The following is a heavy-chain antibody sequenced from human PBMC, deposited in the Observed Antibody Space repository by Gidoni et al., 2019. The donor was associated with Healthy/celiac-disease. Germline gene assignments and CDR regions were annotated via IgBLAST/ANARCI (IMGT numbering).Heavy chain of an antibody. D-gene: IGHD1-26*01. J-gene: IGHJ5*02. CDR1: GFTFSSYW. Sequence: EVQLVESGGGLVQPGGSLRLSCAASGFTFSSYWMSWVRQAPGKGLEWVANIKQDGSEKYYVDSVKGRFTISRDNAKNSLYLQMNSLRAEDTAVYYCARVGGIVGATPNWFDPWGQGTLVTVSS. V-gene: IGHV3-7*01. CDR3: ARVGGIVGATPNWFDP. CDR2: IKQDGSEK.